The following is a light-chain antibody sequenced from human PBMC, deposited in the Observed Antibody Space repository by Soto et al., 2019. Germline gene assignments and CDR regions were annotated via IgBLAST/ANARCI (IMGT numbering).Light chain of an antibody. CDR1: QSISSY. J-gene: IGKJ3*01. V-gene: IGKV1-39*01. CDR2: AAS. CDR3: QQSYSTRIFT. Sequence: DIQMTQSPSSLSASVGDRVTITCRASQSISSYLNWYQQKPGKAPKLLIYAASSLQSGVPSRFSGCGSRTDFTLTISRLQPEDFATYYCQQSYSTRIFTFGPGTKVDIK.